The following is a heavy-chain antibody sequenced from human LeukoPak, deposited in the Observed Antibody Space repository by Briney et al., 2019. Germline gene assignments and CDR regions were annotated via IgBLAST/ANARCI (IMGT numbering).Heavy chain of an antibody. V-gene: IGHV3-21*01. CDR3: ASYGDYNDAFDI. CDR2: ISSSSSYI. D-gene: IGHD4-17*01. J-gene: IGHJ3*02. CDR1: GFTFSSYS. Sequence: PGGSLRLSCAASGFTFSSYSMNWVRQAPGKGLEWVSSISSSSSYIYYADSVEGRFTISRDNAKNSLYLQMNSLRAEDTAVYYCASYGDYNDAFDIWGQGTMVTVSS.